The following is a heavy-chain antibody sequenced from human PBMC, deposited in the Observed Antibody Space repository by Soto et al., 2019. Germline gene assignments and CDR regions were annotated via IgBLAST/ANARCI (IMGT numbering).Heavy chain of an antibody. D-gene: IGHD6-13*01. CDR3: SRTSGYHCDY. J-gene: IGHJ4*02. Sequence: EVQLVESGGGLVQPGGSLRLSCAASGFTFSSYAMHWVRQAPGKGLEYVSVISSNGGSTYYANSVKGRFPISRDNSENSLYLQMGSMRAEYMAVYYCSRTSGYHCDYWGQGTLVPVSS. V-gene: IGHV3-64*01. CDR2: ISSNGGST. CDR1: GFTFSSYA.